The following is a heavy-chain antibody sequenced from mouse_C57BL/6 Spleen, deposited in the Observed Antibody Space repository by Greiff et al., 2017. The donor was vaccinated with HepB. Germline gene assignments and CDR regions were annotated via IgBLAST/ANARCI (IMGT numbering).Heavy chain of an antibody. V-gene: IGHV1-82*01. D-gene: IGHD1-1*01. J-gene: IGHJ3*01. CDR2: IYPGDGDT. CDR1: GYAFSSSW. CDR3: ASYYGSSSFAY. Sequence: QVQLKESGPELVKPGASVKISCKASGYAFSSSWMNWVKQRPGKGLEWIGRIYPGDGDTNYNGKFKGKATLTADKSSSTAYMQLSSLTSEESAVYFCASYYGSSSFAYWGQGTLVTVSA.